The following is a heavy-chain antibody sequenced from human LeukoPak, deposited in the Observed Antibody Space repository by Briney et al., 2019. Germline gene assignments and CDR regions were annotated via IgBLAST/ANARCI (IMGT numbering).Heavy chain of an antibody. D-gene: IGHD5-12*01. J-gene: IGHJ5*02. CDR1: GFTFSTYA. CDR3: AKDKYSGTWYWLDP. CDR2: ISYDGGNK. Sequence: GGSLRLSCAASGFTFSTYAMHSVRQAPGRALEWVAVISYDGGNKQYADSVKGRFIISRDNSKNTLFLQLNSLRAEDTAVYYCAKDKYSGTWYWLDPWGQGTLVTVSS. V-gene: IGHV3-30*18.